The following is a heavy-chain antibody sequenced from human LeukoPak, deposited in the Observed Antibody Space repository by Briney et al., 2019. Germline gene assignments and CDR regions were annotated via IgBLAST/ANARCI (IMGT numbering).Heavy chain of an antibody. V-gene: IGHV3-74*01. J-gene: IGHJ4*02. CDR2: INGDGSRT. D-gene: IGHD1-26*01. Sequence: GGPLRFSCAASGFTFNSYWMHWVRQAPGKGLVWVSHINGDGSRTAYADSVKGRFTTSRDNAKNTLYLQVNSLRDEDTAVYYCARSTYSGSYLVSWGQGTLVTVSS. CDR1: GFTFNSYW. CDR3: ARSTYSGSYLVS.